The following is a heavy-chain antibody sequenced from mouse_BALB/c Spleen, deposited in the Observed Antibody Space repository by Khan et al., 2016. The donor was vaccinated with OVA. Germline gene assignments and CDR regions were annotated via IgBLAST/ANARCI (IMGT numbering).Heavy chain of an antibody. V-gene: IGHV3-2*02. Sequence: VQLVQSGPGLLKPSQSLSLTCTVTGYSITSDYAWNWIRQFPGNKLEWMGYISYSGSTNYNPSLKSRISITRDTSKNQFFLQLTSVTTEDTATYYSARYGSRYNYDMDYWGQGTSVTVSS. CDR2: ISYSGST. J-gene: IGHJ4*01. CDR3: ARYGSRYNYDMDY. D-gene: IGHD2-10*02. CDR1: GYSITSDYA.